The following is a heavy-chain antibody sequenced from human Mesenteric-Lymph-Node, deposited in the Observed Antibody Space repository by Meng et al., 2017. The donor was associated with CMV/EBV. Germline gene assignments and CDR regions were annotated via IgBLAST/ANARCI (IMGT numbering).Heavy chain of an antibody. Sequence: GESLKISCAASGFNFRGYRMNWVRLAPGKGLEWVASIAGGSATYIYYGDSVEGRFTISRDNAKNSLYLQMNNLRAEDSAVYYCARDNDFTNYYWGQGTLVTVSS. CDR2: IAGGSATYI. D-gene: IGHD4-11*01. V-gene: IGHV3-21*06. J-gene: IGHJ4*02. CDR3: ARDNDFTNYY. CDR1: GFNFRGYR.